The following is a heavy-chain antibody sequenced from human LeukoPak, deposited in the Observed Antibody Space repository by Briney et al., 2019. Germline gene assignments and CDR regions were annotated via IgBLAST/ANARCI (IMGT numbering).Heavy chain of an antibody. CDR1: GFTFSSYG. J-gene: IGHJ6*04. V-gene: IGHV3-23*01. CDR3: AELGITMIGGV. D-gene: IGHD3-10*02. CDR2: ISGSGGST. Sequence: GGSLRLSCAASGFTFSSYGMSWVRQAPGKGPEWVSAISGSGGSTYYADSVKGRFTISRDNSKNTLYLQMNSLRAEDTAVYYCAELGITMIGGVWGKGTTVTISS.